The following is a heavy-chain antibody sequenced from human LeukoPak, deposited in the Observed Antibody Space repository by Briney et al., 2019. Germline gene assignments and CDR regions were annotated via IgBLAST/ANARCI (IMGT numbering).Heavy chain of an antibody. CDR1: GYTFTGYY. Sequence: ASVTVSCKASGYTFTGYYIHWVRQAPGQGLEWMGWIHPNSGGTYFAQKFEGRVTMTRDTSISTAYLEMRSDDTAVYYCARSSSSWYNAFDIWGQGTMVTVSS. V-gene: IGHV1-2*02. CDR2: IHPNSGGT. D-gene: IGHD6-13*01. CDR3: ARSSSSWYNAFDI. J-gene: IGHJ3*02.